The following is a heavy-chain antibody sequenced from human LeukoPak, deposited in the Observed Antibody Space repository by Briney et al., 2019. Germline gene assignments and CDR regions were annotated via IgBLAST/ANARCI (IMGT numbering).Heavy chain of an antibody. CDR2: IYSGGST. J-gene: IGHJ4*02. CDR3: ARVRNDIFTGYDFDY. V-gene: IGHV3-66*02. CDR1: GFTVSSNY. D-gene: IGHD3-9*01. Sequence: PGGSLRLSCAASGFTVSSNYMSWFRQAPGKGLEWVSVIYSGGSTYYADSVKGRFTISRDNSKNTLYLQMNSLRAEDTAVYYCARVRNDIFTGYDFDYWGQGTLVTVSS.